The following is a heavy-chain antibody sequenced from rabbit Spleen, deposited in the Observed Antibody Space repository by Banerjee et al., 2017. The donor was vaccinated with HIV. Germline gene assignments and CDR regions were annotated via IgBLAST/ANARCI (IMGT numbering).Heavy chain of an antibody. J-gene: IGHJ6*01. CDR2: IYAGSSGDT. CDR1: GLDFSSSYW. Sequence: EESGGDLVQPEGSLTLTCKASGLDFSSSYWICWVRQAPGKGLEWIACIYAGSSGDTYSATWAKGRFTISKTSPTTVTLQLTSLTAADTATYFCARDTGTSFSTYGMDLWGPGTLVTVS. V-gene: IGHV1S45*01. D-gene: IGHD8-1*01. CDR3: ARDTGTSFSTYGMDL.